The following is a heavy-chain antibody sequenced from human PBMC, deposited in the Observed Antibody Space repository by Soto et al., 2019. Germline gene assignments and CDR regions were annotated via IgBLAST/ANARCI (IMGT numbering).Heavy chain of an antibody. J-gene: IGHJ1*01. CDR3: ARDPGYSGYAEH. D-gene: IGHD5-12*01. V-gene: IGHV3-11*05. CDR1: GFTFSDYY. CDR2: ISSRSSYT. Sequence: QVQLVESGEGLVKPGGSLRLSCAASGFTFSDYYMNWIRQAPGKGLEWVSYISSRSSYTSYADSVKGRFTISRDNAKNSLYLQMNSLRAEDTAVYYCARDPGYSGYAEHWGQGTLVTVSS.